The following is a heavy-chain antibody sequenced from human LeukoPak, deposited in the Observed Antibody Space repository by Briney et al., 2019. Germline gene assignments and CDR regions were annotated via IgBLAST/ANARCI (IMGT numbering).Heavy chain of an antibody. CDR3: ARGAYYYDSSGYPHDAFDI. J-gene: IGHJ3*02. D-gene: IGHD3-22*01. Sequence: ASVKVFCKASGYTFTSYGISWVRQAPGQGLEWMGWISAYNGNTNYAQKLQGRVTMTTDTSTSTAYMELRSLRSDDTAVYYCARGAYYYDSSGYPHDAFDIWGQGTMVTVSS. CDR2: ISAYNGNT. V-gene: IGHV1-18*01. CDR1: GYTFTSYG.